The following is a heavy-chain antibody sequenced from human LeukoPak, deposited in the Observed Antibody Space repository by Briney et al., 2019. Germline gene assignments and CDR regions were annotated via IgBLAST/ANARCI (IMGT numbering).Heavy chain of an antibody. D-gene: IGHD3-22*01. Sequence: GASVKVSCKASGYTFTSYGISWVRQAPGQGLEWMAWVSAFNGHTNFAQKFQGRVTMTTDTSTSTAYLELRSLRSDDTAVYYCARDLSSYYYDTSGYYSDYWGQGTLVTVSS. CDR1: GYTFTSYG. CDR3: ARDLSSYYYDTSGYYSDY. J-gene: IGHJ4*02. CDR2: VSAFNGHT. V-gene: IGHV1-18*01.